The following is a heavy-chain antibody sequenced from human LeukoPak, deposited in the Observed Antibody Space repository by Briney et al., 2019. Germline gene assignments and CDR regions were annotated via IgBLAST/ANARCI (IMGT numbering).Heavy chain of an antibody. Sequence: GGSLRLSCVASGFTFSSYWMSWVRRAPGKGLEWVANIKQDGSEKYYVDSVKGRFTISRDNAKNSLYLQMNSLRAEDTAVYYCATAGSLAYCGGDCYEYFQHWGQGTLVTVSS. V-gene: IGHV3-7*01. CDR3: ATAGSLAYCGGDCYEYFQH. J-gene: IGHJ1*01. CDR1: GFTFSSYW. D-gene: IGHD2-21*02. CDR2: IKQDGSEK.